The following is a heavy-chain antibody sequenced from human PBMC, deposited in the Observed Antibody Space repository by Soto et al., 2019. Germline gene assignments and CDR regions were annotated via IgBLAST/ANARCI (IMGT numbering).Heavy chain of an antibody. Sequence: EVQLVESGGGLVKPEGSLRLSCAASGFTFSSFTMNWVRQTPEKGLEWISSINSGSSFIYYADSVRGRFTISRDDAKNSLYLQMNSLSAGDTALYYCARETESYSWNDGLMDVWGQGTTVSVSS. CDR2: INSGSSFI. CDR3: ARETESYSWNDGLMDV. J-gene: IGHJ6*02. D-gene: IGHD1-1*01. CDR1: GFTFSSFT. V-gene: IGHV3-21*01.